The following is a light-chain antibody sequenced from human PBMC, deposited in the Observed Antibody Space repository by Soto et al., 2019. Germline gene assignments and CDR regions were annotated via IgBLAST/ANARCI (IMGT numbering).Light chain of an antibody. Sequence: QYVLTQPRSVSGSPGQSVTISCPGTSSDVGGYNYVSWYQQHPGKAPKLMIYDVSKRPSGVPDRFSGSKSGNTASLTISGLQAEDEADYYCCSYAGSYTLYVFGTGTKVTV. CDR2: DVS. V-gene: IGLV2-11*01. J-gene: IGLJ1*01. CDR1: SSDVGGYNY. CDR3: CSYAGSYTLYV.